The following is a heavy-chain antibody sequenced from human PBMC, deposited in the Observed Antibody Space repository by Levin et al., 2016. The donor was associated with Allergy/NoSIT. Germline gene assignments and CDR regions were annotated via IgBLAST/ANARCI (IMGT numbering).Heavy chain of an antibody. CDR3: ARGLGQDVSIFGVVTRPHYFLDS. V-gene: IGHV4-59*01. D-gene: IGHD3-3*01. J-gene: IGHJ4*02. Sequence: WIRQPPGKGLEWIGYIFKSGSTKYNPSLKSRATISLDTSKSQFSLKLKSVTAADTAVYYCARGLGQDVSIFGVVTRPHYFLDSWGQGTLVTVSS. CDR2: IFKSGST.